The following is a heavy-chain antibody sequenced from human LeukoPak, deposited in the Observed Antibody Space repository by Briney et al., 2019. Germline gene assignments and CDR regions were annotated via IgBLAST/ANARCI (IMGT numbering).Heavy chain of an antibody. V-gene: IGHV4-30-2*01. Sequence: SETLSLTCAVSGDSISSGGYSWSWIRQPPGKGLEWIGFIYHSGSTYYNPSLKSRVTISVDRSKNQFSLKLSSVTAADTAVYYCAREASYANWFDPWGQGTLVTVSS. CDR1: GDSISSGGYS. CDR2: IYHSGST. CDR3: AREASYANWFDP. J-gene: IGHJ5*02. D-gene: IGHD5-18*01.